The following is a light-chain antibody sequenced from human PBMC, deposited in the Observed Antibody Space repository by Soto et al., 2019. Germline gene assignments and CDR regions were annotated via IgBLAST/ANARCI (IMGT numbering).Light chain of an antibody. J-gene: IGKJ5*01. CDR1: QGISRS. Sequence: DIQMTQSPSSVSASVGDGVTITCQASQGISRSLAWYQQKPGKAPKLLIYGASSLQSGVPSRFSGSGFGTDFTLSISSLQPEDFAVYYCQQADTFPITFGQGTRLEI. V-gene: IGKV1D-12*01. CDR3: QQADTFPIT. CDR2: GAS.